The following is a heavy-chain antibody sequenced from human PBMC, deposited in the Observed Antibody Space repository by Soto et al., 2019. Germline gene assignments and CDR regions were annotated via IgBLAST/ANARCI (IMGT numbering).Heavy chain of an antibody. V-gene: IGHV4-34*01. Sequence: SETLSLTCAVYGGSFSGYYWSWIRQPPGKGLEWIGEINHSGSTNYNPSLKSRVTISVDTSKNQFSLKLSSVTAADTAVYYCARGVEVALTYYMDVWGKGTTVTVSS. CDR1: GGSFSGYY. CDR2: INHSGST. CDR3: ARGVEVALTYYMDV. J-gene: IGHJ6*03. D-gene: IGHD2-15*01.